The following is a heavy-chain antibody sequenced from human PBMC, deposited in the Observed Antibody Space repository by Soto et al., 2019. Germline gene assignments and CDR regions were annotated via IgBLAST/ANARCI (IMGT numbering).Heavy chain of an antibody. Sequence: VQLVESGGGVVQPGRSLRLSCAASGFTFSSYNMQWVRQAPGKGLEWVTVISYDGINKYYADSVKGRFTISRDNSKNTVFLQMDSLRVEDTAVYYCARDPDLRTFDYWGQGTLVTVSS. CDR2: ISYDGINK. V-gene: IGHV3-30-3*01. CDR3: ARDPDLRTFDY. D-gene: IGHD3-16*01. J-gene: IGHJ4*02. CDR1: GFTFSSYN.